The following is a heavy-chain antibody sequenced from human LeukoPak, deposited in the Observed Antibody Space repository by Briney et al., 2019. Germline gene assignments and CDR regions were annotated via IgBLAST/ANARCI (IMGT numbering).Heavy chain of an antibody. Sequence: GSLRLSYAASGFTFSDYYMSWIRQAPGKGLEWVSYISSSGSTIYYADSVKGRFTISRDNAKNSLYLQMNSLRAEDTAVYYCARVLSGWYYFDYWGQGTLVTVSS. D-gene: IGHD6-13*01. CDR1: GFTFSDYY. CDR3: ARVLSGWYYFDY. J-gene: IGHJ4*02. V-gene: IGHV3-11*01. CDR2: ISSSGSTI.